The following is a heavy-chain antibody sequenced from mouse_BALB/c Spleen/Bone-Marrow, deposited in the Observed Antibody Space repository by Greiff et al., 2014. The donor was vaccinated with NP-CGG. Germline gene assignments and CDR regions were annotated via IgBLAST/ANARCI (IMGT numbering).Heavy chain of an antibody. CDR2: ISSGGSYT. CDR1: GFTFSSYG. V-gene: IGHV5-6*01. Sequence: EVQRVESGGDLVKPGGSLKLSCAASGFTFSSYGMSWVRQTPDKRLEWVATISSGGSYTDYPDSVKGRFTISRDNAKNTLYLQMSSLKSEDTAMYYCARDTMITYYYAMDYWGQGTSVTVSS. D-gene: IGHD2-4*01. J-gene: IGHJ4*01. CDR3: ARDTMITYYYAMDY.